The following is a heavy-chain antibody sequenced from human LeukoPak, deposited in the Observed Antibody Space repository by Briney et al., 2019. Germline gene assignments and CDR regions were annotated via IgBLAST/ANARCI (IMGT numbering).Heavy chain of an antibody. CDR1: GFTFSSYS. CDR2: ISSSSSTI. V-gene: IGHV3-48*02. Sequence: GGSLRLSCAASGFTFSSYSMNWVRQAPGKGLEWVSYISSSSSTIYYADSVKGRFTISRDNAKNSLYLQMNSLRDEDTAVYYCARLNYGDYCKTTNFDYWGQGTLVTVSS. D-gene: IGHD4-17*01. CDR3: ARLNYGDYCKTTNFDY. J-gene: IGHJ4*02.